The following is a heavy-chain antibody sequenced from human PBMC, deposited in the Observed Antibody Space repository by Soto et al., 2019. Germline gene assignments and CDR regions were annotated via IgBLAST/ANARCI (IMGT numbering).Heavy chain of an antibody. CDR1: GGSIITSGDC. Sequence: TSETLSLTCSVAGGSIITSGDCWGCIRQPPGKGLEWIGTIYYSVSTYYNPSLKSRVTISVDTSKNQFSLKLSSVTAADTAVYYCGRRNGAHAVDYWGQGTLLTVSS. V-gene: IGHV4-39*01. CDR2: IYYSVST. CDR3: GRRNGAHAVDY. D-gene: IGHD1-1*01. J-gene: IGHJ4*02.